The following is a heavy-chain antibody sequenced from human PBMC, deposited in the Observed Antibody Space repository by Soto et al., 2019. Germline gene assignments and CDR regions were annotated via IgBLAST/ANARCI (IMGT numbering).Heavy chain of an antibody. V-gene: IGHV4-4*02. D-gene: IGHD4-4*01. CDR3: ARGGVTTIRNYYFDH. CDR2: IHHTGPT. CDR1: GDSISSSEW. J-gene: IGHJ4*02. Sequence: ASETLSLTCNVSGDSISSSEWWSWVRQPPEKGLEWIAEIHHTGPTNYNPSLKSRVTITIDKSKNQFSLRLSSVTAADTAVYYCARGGVTTIRNYYFDHWGQGALVTVSS.